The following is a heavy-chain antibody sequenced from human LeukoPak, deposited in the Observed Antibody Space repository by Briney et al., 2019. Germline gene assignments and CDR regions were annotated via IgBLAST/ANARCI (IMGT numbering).Heavy chain of an antibody. V-gene: IGHV1-69*05. CDR1: GGTFSSYA. J-gene: IGHJ3*02. Sequence: ASVKVSCKASGGTFSSYAISWVRQAPGQGPEWMGRIIPIFGTANYAQKFQGRVTITTDESTSTAYMELSSLRSEDTAVYYCARGTSGWYGRDDAFDIWGQGTMVTVSS. CDR3: ARGTSGWYGRDDAFDI. D-gene: IGHD6-19*01. CDR2: IIPIFGTA.